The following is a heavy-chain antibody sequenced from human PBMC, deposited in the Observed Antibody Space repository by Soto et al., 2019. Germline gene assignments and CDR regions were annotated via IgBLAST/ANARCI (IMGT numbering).Heavy chain of an antibody. CDR3: ASLYYYDSPHHAFDI. D-gene: IGHD3-22*01. J-gene: IGHJ3*02. CDR1: GFTFSSYA. V-gene: IGHV3-30*03. CDR2: ISYDGSNK. Sequence: HPGGSLRLSCAASGFTFSSYAMSWVRQAPGKGLEWVAVISYDGSNKYYADSVKGRFTISRDNSKNTLYPQMNSLRAEDTAVYYCASLYYYDSPHHAFDIWGQGTMVTVSS.